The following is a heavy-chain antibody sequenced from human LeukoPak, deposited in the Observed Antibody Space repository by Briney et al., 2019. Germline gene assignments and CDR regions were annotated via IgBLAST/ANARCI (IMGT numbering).Heavy chain of an antibody. CDR1: GFTFSSYT. CDR2: IRTTSSTT. V-gene: IGHV3-48*01. J-gene: IGHJ3*02. CDR3: ARDYTYAFDI. Sequence: GRSLRLSCAASGFTFSSYTMNWVRQAPGKGLEWVSYIRTTSSTTSYADSVKGRFTISSDNAKNSLYLQINSLRAEDTAVYYCARDYTYAFDIWGQGTMVTVSS. D-gene: IGHD3-16*01.